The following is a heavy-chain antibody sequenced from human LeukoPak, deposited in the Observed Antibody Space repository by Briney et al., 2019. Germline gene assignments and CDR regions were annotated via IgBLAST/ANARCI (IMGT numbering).Heavy chain of an antibody. CDR1: SGSLSGYS. CDR3: TRQSGTVTPIDY. D-gene: IGHD4-17*01. V-gene: IGHV4-34*01. Sequence: SETLSLTCAVSSGSLSGYSWGWIRQAPGKGLDWIGEIHHSGSTTYNSSLKNRVTISLDKPTSHFSLILTSVTAADTAVYYCTRQSGTVTPIDYWGQGILVTVSS. CDR2: IHHSGST. J-gene: IGHJ4*02.